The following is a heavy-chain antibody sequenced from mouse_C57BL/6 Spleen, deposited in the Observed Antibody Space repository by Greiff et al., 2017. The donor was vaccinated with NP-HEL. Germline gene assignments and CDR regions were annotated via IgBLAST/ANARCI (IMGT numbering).Heavy chain of an antibody. V-gene: IGHV5-17*01. J-gene: IGHJ1*03. CDR2: ISSGSSTI. CDR3: ARSYYYADPYFDV. D-gene: IGHD1-1*01. CDR1: GFTFSDYG. Sequence: DVQLVESGGGLVKPGGSLKLSCAASGFTFSDYGMHLVRQAPEKGLEWVAYISSGSSTIYYADTVKGRFTISRDNAKNTLFLQMTSLRSEDTAMYYCARSYYYADPYFDVWGTGTTVTVSS.